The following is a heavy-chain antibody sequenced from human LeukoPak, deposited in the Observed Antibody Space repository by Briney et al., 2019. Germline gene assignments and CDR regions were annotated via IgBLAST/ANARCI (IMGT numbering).Heavy chain of an antibody. CDR1: GGSFSGYY. CDR2: INHSGST. J-gene: IGHJ5*02. Sequence: SETLSLTCAVYGGSFSGYYWSWIRQPPGKGLEWIGEINHSGSTNYNPSLKSRVTISVDTSKNQFSLKLSSVTAADTAVYYCARGDSSGEPWGQGTLVTVSS. V-gene: IGHV4-34*01. D-gene: IGHD3-22*01. CDR3: ARGDSSGEP.